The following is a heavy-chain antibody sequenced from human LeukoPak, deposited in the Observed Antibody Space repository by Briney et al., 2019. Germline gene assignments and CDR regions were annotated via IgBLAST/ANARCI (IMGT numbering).Heavy chain of an antibody. CDR2: VHPNSGGT. CDR3: ARLAAVPG. CDR1: GYTFTDYY. J-gene: IGHJ1*01. V-gene: IGHV1-2*02. D-gene: IGHD6-19*01. Sequence: ASVKVSCKASGYTFTDYYLHWVRQAPGQGLEWMGWVHPNSGGTNYAQKFQGRVAMTRDTSISTAYMELSSLRSDDTAVYYCARLAAVPGWGQGTLVTVSS.